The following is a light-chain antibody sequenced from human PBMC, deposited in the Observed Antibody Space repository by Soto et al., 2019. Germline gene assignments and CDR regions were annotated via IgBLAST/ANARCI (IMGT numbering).Light chain of an antibody. CDR3: QQHNSNSPCT. CDR2: KAS. V-gene: IGKV1-5*03. J-gene: IGKJ3*01. CDR1: QSISSW. Sequence: DIQMTQSPSTLSASVGDRVTITCRASQSISSWLAWYQQKPGKAPKLLIYKASSLESEVPSRFSGSRSGTEFTLIIISLQSDDFATYYCQQHNSNSPCTFGPGTKVDIK.